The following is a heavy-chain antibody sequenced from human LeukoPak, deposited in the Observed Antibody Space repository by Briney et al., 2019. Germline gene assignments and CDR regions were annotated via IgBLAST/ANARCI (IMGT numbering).Heavy chain of an antibody. Sequence: GGSLRLSCAASGFTFSSYAMSWVRQAPGEGLEWVSGISGSGGSTYYADSVKGRFTISRDSSKNTMNLQMNSLRAEDTAVYYCARGISGPDYWGQGTLVTVSS. V-gene: IGHV3-23*01. CDR1: GFTFSSYA. CDR3: ARGISGPDY. D-gene: IGHD6-19*01. J-gene: IGHJ4*02. CDR2: ISGSGGST.